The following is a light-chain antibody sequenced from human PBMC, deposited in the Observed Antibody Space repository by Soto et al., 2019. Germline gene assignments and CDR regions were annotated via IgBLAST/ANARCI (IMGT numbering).Light chain of an antibody. CDR3: QQYYSTPYT. CDR1: QSVLYSSNNKNY. Sequence: DIVMTQSPDSLAVSLGERATINCKSSQSVLYSSNNKNYLAWYQQKPGQPPKLLIYWASTRESGVPDRFSGSGSGTDLTLTISSLQAEDGAVYYCQQYYSTPYTFGQGTKLEIK. J-gene: IGKJ2*01. CDR2: WAS. V-gene: IGKV4-1*01.